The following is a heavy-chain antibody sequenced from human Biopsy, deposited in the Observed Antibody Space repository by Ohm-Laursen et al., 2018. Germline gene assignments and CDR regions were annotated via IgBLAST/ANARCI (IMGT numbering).Heavy chain of an antibody. J-gene: IGHJ4*02. CDR1: GFSLTSRGEG. CDR2: IYWDDDK. CDR3: VHRRMTPSEFDY. Sequence: PTQTLTLTCAFSGFSLTSRGEGVGWLRQPPGKAPEWLALIYWDDDKFYNPSLESRLTITKDTSKNQVLLIMTNMDPVDTAIYFCVHRRMTPSEFDYWGQGTLVTVSS. V-gene: IGHV2-5*02.